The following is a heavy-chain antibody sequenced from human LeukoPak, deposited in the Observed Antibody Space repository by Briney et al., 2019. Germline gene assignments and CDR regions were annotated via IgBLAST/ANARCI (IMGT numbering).Heavy chain of an antibody. D-gene: IGHD3-3*01. CDR1: GFTFSSYA. CDR2: ISGSGGST. V-gene: IGHV3-23*01. Sequence: PGGSLRLSCAASGFTFSSYAMSWVRQAPGKGLEWVSAISGSGGSTYYADSVKGRFTISRDNSKNTLYLQMSSLRAEDTAVYYCAKFPYDFWSGYFGYYFDYWGQGTLVTVSS. J-gene: IGHJ4*02. CDR3: AKFPYDFWSGYFGYYFDY.